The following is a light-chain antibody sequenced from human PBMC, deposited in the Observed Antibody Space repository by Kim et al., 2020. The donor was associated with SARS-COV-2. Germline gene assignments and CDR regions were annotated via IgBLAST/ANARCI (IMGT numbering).Light chain of an antibody. J-gene: IGLJ2*01. V-gene: IGLV3-19*01. Sequence: SSELTQDPAVSVALGQTVRITCQGDSLRTYYTTWSRQKPGQAPVIVIYAGKNRPSGVPDRFTGSSSGDTAALTPTGAQGEDEAAYTCSTREGSGNDLVLG. CDR1: SLRTYY. CDR2: AGK. CDR3: STREGSGNDLV.